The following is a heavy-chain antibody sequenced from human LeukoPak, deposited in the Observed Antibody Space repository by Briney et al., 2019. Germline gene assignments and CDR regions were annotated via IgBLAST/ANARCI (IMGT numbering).Heavy chain of an antibody. CDR3: VKEGQPKVSSFYDY. Sequence: PGGSLRLSCAASGXSFSTYGMHWVRQAPGKGLEWVAVIAFNAALSYYVDSVEGRFTISRDNSKNTLYLQMNSLTPDDTAVYYCVKEGQPKVSSFYDYWGQGTLVTVSS. CDR1: GXSFSTYG. J-gene: IGHJ4*02. D-gene: IGHD2/OR15-2a*01. CDR2: IAFNAALS. V-gene: IGHV3-30*02.